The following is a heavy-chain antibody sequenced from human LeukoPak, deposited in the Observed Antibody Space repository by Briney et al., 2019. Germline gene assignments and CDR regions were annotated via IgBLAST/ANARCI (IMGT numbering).Heavy chain of an antibody. CDR1: GFTLSNYW. D-gene: IGHD1-26*01. V-gene: IGHV3-7*05. J-gene: IGHJ4*02. CDR2: IKQDESVP. Sequence: GGSLRLSCAASGFTLSNYWMIWLRQAPGTGLEWLANIKQDESVPHYVDSVRGRFSSSRDNAKNSLYLQMNSLRAEDTAVYYWANALGAHYLDYWGGGTRVSVSS. CDR3: ANALGAHYLDY.